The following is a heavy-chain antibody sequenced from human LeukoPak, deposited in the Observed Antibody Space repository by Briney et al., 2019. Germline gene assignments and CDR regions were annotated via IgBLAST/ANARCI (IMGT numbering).Heavy chain of an antibody. Sequence: GASVKVSCKASGGTLSSFAISWVRQAPGKGLEWMGGIIPIFDSGDYAQKFQGRVTINTDESTNTAYMELNSLRSEDTAVYYCATYASSPDDERFYYYMDVWGKGTTVTVSS. CDR3: ATYASSPDDERFYYYMDV. D-gene: IGHD2-2*01. V-gene: IGHV1-69*05. CDR2: IIPIFDSG. J-gene: IGHJ6*03. CDR1: GGTLSSFA.